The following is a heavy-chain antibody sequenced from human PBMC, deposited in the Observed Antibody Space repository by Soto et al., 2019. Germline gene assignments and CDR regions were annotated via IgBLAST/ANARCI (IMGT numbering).Heavy chain of an antibody. CDR1: GGSISSGGYY. CDR2: IYYSGST. D-gene: IGHD1-1*01. CDR3: ARALGPRTVPLSYYYGMDV. Sequence: SETLSLTCTVSGGSISSGGYYWSWIRQHPGKGLEWIGYIYYSGSTYYNPSLKSRVTISVDTSKNQFSLKLSSVTAADTAVYYCARALGPRTVPLSYYYGMDVWGQGTTVTVSS. J-gene: IGHJ6*02. V-gene: IGHV4-31*03.